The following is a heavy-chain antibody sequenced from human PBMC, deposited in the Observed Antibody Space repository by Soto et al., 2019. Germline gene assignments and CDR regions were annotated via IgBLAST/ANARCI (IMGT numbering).Heavy chain of an antibody. Sequence: GESLKLSCTGSGYNFTRYFIGWVRQMPGEGLEWMGIIYPGDSDTRYSPSFQGQVTISADKSISTAYLQWSSLKASDTAMYYCAIPSGNRDDDAFDIWGQGTMVTVSS. V-gene: IGHV5-51*01. CDR3: AIPSGNRDDDAFDI. CDR2: IYPGDSDT. CDR1: GYNFTRYF. J-gene: IGHJ3*02. D-gene: IGHD1-26*01.